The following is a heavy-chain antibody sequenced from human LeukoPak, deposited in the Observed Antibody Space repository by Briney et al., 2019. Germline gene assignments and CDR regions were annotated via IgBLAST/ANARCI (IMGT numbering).Heavy chain of an antibody. CDR2: IHYDGSNE. J-gene: IGHJ4*02. Sequence: GGSLRLSCAASAFTFSSYGMHWVRQAPGKGLEWVAFIHYDGSNEYYADSVKGRFTISRDDSRNTLYLQMNSLRAEDTAVYYCAKDRTSGYGQHDYWGQGTLVTVSS. D-gene: IGHD5-12*01. CDR1: AFTFSSYG. CDR3: AKDRTSGYGQHDY. V-gene: IGHV3-30*02.